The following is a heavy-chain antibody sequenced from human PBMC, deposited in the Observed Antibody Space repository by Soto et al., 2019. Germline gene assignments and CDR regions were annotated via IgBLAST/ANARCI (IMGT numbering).Heavy chain of an antibody. CDR1: GGSISSDGHA. CDR3: ARYSAYRGHFDF. D-gene: IGHD4-4*01. Sequence: PXETLSLTCAVSGGSISSDGHAWSWIWQPPGKGLELIASIFHSGSTYYNPSLKTRVTILVDGYNNQFSLSLRSVTAADTAVYYCARYSAYRGHFDFWGHGALVTVAS. J-gene: IGHJ4*01. CDR2: IFHSGST. V-gene: IGHV4-30-2*01.